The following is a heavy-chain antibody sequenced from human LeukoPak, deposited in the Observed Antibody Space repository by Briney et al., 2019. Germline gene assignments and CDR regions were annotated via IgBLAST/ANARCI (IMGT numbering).Heavy chain of an antibody. CDR2: INHSGST. J-gene: IGHJ3*02. V-gene: IGHV4-34*01. D-gene: IGHD3-10*01. CDR3: ARLWPGGSWAFDI. Sequence: SETLSLTCAVYGGSFSDYFWTWIRQPPGKGLEWIGDINHSGSTNYNPSLKSRVTMSLDTSKHQFSLKLSSVTAADTAVYYCARLWPGGSWAFDIWGQGTMVTVSS. CDR1: GGSFSDYF.